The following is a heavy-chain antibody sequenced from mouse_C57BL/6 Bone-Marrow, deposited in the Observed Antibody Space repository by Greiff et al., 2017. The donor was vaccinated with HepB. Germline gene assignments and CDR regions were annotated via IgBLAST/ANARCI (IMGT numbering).Heavy chain of an antibody. CDR2: IDPEDGET. V-gene: IGHV14-2*01. D-gene: IGHD1-1*01. CDR3: ARSHFYYGSSLDWYFDV. CDR1: GFNIKDYY. Sequence: EVQLQESGAELVKPGASVKLSCTASGFNIKDYYMHWVKQRTEQGLEWIGRIDPEDGETKYAPQFQGKATITADTSSNTAYLQLSSLTSEDTSVYYCARSHFYYGSSLDWYFDVWGTGTTVTVSS. J-gene: IGHJ1*03.